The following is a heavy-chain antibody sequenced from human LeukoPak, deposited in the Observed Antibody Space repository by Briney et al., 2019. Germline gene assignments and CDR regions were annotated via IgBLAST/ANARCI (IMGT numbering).Heavy chain of an antibody. CDR3: ASITMVRGGGPVDY. CDR1: GFTFSRYW. CDR2: IDFDGSST. D-gene: IGHD3-10*01. J-gene: IGHJ4*02. Sequence: GGSLRLSCAASGFTFSRYWMHWVRHAPGKGLVWVSRIDFDGSSTSYADSVKGRFTISRDNAKNTLYLQMNSLRAEDTAVYYCASITMVRGGGPVDYWGQGTLVTVSS. V-gene: IGHV3-74*01.